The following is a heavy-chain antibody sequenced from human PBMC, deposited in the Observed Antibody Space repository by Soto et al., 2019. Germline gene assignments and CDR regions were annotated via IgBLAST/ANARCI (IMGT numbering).Heavy chain of an antibody. V-gene: IGHV3-30*18. CDR1: GFTFSSYG. J-gene: IGHJ2*01. CDR3: AKGKVTRSSWYFDL. Sequence: QVQLVESGGGVVQPGRSLRLSCAASGFTFSSYGMHWVRQAPGKGLEWVAVISYDGSNKYYADSVKGRFTISRDNSKNTLYLQMNRLRAEDTAVYYCAKGKVTRSSWYFDLWGRGTLVTVSS. D-gene: IGHD2-15*01. CDR2: ISYDGSNK.